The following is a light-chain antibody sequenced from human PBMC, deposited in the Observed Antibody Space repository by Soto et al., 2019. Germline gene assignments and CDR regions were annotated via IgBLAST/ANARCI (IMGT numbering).Light chain of an antibody. J-gene: IGKJ2*01. V-gene: IGKV3-15*01. CDR3: QQGHNWPLT. CDR1: QSINSE. Sequence: EIVMTQSPVTLSLSPGERAALSCWASQSINSELAWYQQKPGQPPRLLIYGASTRATGVPARFTGSESGSEFTLTISGLQSEDFAIYYCQQGHNWPLTLGQGTRLEI. CDR2: GAS.